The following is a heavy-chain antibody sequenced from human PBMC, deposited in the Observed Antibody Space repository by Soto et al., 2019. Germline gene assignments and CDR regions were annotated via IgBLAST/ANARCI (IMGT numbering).Heavy chain of an antibody. CDR1: GGSFSDYY. CDR2: INHSGST. Sequence: QVQLQQWGAGLLKPSETLSLTCAVYGGSFSDYYWSWIRQAPGRGLEWIAEINHSGSTSYNPSLKSRATISVDMSKNQFSLKLTSLTAADTAVYYCARGVVRRVIIQYTSFFDYWGQGTLVAVSS. CDR3: ARGVVRRVIIQYTSFFDY. J-gene: IGHJ4*02. D-gene: IGHD3-10*01. V-gene: IGHV4-34*01.